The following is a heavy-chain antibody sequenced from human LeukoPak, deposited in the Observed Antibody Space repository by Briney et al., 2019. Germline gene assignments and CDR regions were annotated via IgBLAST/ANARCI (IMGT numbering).Heavy chain of an antibody. CDR3: ARALVVTATASDI. CDR1: GGSISSYY. J-gene: IGHJ3*02. CDR2: IYYSGST. Sequence: SETLSLTCTVSGGSISSYYWSWIRQPPGKGLEWIGYIYYSGSTNYNPSLKSRVTISVDTSKNQFSLKLSSVTAADTAVYYCARALVVTATASDIWGQGTMVTVSS. D-gene: IGHD2-21*02. V-gene: IGHV4-59*01.